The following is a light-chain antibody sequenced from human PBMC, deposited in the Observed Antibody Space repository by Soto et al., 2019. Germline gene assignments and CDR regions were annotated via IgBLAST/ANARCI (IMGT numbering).Light chain of an antibody. CDR3: SSYAGSNNFPYV. Sequence: QSALTQPPSASGSPGHSVTTSCTGTSSDVGGYNFVSWYQQHPGKAPKLMIYEVSKRPSGVPDHFSGSKSGNTASLTVSGLQAEDEADYYCSSYAGSNNFPYVFGTGTKVTVL. CDR2: EVS. CDR1: SSDVGGYNF. J-gene: IGLJ1*01. V-gene: IGLV2-8*01.